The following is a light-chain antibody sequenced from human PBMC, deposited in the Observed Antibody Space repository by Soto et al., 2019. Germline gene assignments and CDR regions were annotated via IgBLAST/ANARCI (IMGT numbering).Light chain of an antibody. CDR2: DAS. Sequence: EIVVTQSPATLYLSPGERDTLSCRASQSVSSYLAWYQQKPGQAPRILIYDASNRATDIPARFSGSEYGTDFTLVISILEPAYFAVYYCQERRHWQGATCGGGTKVEIK. CDR3: QERRHWQGAT. V-gene: IGKV3-11*01. CDR1: QSVSSY. J-gene: IGKJ4*01.